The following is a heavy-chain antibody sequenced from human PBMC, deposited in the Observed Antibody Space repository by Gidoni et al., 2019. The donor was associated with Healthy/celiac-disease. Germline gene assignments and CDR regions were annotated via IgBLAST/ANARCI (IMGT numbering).Heavy chain of an antibody. CDR2: ISYDGSNK. CDR3: AKDLLDYGDYYYYGMDV. J-gene: IGHJ6*02. Sequence: QVQLVESGGGVVQPGRSLRLSCAASGFTFSSYGMHWVRQAPGKGLEWVAVISYDGSNKYYADSVKGRFTISRDNSKNTLYLQMNSLRAEDTAVYYCAKDLLDYGDYYYYGMDVWGQGTTVTVSS. V-gene: IGHV3-30*18. D-gene: IGHD4-17*01. CDR1: GFTFSSYG.